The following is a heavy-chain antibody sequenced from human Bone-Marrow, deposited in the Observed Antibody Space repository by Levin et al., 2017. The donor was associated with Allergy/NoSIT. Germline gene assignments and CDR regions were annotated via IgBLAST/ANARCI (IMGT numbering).Heavy chain of an antibody. CDR1: GFTFSSYA. D-gene: IGHD2-15*01. Sequence: GGSLRLSCAASGFTFSSYAMNWVRQAPGKGLEWVSAVSENGVTTYYADSVKGRFTISRDNSKGTLYLQMNSLRVEDTAAYYCAKVAGYCAGGSCFYYYDYWGQGTLVTVSS. CDR2: VSENGVTT. J-gene: IGHJ4*02. CDR3: AKVAGYCAGGSCFYYYDY. V-gene: IGHV3-23*01.